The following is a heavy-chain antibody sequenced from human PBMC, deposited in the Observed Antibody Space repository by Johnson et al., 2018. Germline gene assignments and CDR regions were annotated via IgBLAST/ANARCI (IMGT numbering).Heavy chain of an antibody. CDR1: GFFFSRSA. CDR2: ISYDGNNK. D-gene: IGHD2-21*01. CDR3: ARGEVNDGFEI. Sequence: QVQLQESGGGVVQPGRSLRLSCAASGFFFSRSAMNWVRQAPGTGLAWVALISYDGNNKYYADYVKGRFTISRDKSKNMLFLQRDSLKIVDTAVDYRARGEVNDGFEIWGQGRMVTVSS. J-gene: IGHJ3*02. V-gene: IGHV3-30-3*01.